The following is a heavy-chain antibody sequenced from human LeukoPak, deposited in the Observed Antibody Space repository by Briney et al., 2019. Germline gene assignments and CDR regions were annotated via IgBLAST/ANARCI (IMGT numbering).Heavy chain of an antibody. CDR3: AREKIYYYDSSGYDCFDY. J-gene: IGHJ4*02. Sequence: GGSLRLSCAASGFTFSSYGMHWVRQAPGKGLEWVAFIRYDGSNKYYADSVKGRFTISRDNSKNTLYLQMNSLRAEDTAVYYCAREKIYYYDSSGYDCFDYWGQGTLVTVSS. CDR1: GFTFSSYG. CDR2: IRYDGSNK. D-gene: IGHD3-22*01. V-gene: IGHV3-30*02.